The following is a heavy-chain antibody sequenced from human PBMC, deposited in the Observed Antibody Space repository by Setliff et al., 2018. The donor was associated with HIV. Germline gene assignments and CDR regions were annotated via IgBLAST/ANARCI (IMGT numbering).Heavy chain of an antibody. J-gene: IGHJ5*02. CDR3: AMGGSNTWYSS. CDR1: GDSITSNDDY. CDR2: VHYNGRA. Sequence: PSETLSLTCTVSGDSITSNDDYWGWIRQPPGKGLQWIGIVHYNGRAYYDPSLKSRVSISVDSSQTHFSLRLRSVTASDTAVYYCAMGGSNTWYSSWGQGALVTVSS. V-gene: IGHV4-39*02. D-gene: IGHD6-13*01.